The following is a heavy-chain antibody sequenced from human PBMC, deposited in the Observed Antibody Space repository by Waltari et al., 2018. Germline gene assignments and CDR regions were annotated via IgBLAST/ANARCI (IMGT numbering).Heavy chain of an antibody. CDR2: INHSGRT. V-gene: IGHV4-34*01. Sequence: QVQLQQWGAGLLKPSETLSLTCAVYGGSFSGSYWSWIRQPPGKGLEWIGEINHSGRTNYNPSLKSRVTISVDTSKNQFSLKLSSVTAADTAVYYGARRGFGTVVTPIYYYYMDVWGKGTTVTVSS. CDR3: ARRGFGTVVTPIYYYYMDV. D-gene: IGHD2-21*02. CDR1: GGSFSGSY. J-gene: IGHJ6*03.